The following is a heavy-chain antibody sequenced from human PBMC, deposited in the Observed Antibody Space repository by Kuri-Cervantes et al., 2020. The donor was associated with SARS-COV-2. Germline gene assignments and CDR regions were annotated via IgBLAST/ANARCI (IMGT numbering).Heavy chain of an antibody. CDR3: ARDLRPLELYYYYGMDV. Sequence: GGSLRLSCAASGFTFSSYAMSWVRQAPGKGLEWVSAISGSGGSTYYADSVKGRFTISRDNSKNTLYLQMNSLRDEDTAVYYCARDLRPLELYYYYGMDVWGQGTTVTCAS. J-gene: IGHJ6*01. D-gene: IGHD4-17*01. V-gene: IGHV3-23*01. CDR1: GFTFSSYA. CDR2: ISGSGGST.